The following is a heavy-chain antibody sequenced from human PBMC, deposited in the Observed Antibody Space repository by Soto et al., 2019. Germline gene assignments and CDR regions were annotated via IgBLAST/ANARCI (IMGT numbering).Heavy chain of an antibody. D-gene: IGHD3-10*02. Sequence: QVQLVQSGGEMKKPGASVKVSCKASGYIFTSYGISWVRKAPGQGLEWMGWISAYNGNPKYAQRFRGNVTMSTDISTTTAYMELRSLNSDDMAVYYCARARCSSWPIDHWGQGTLVTVSS. CDR2: ISAYNGNP. CDR1: GYIFTSYG. CDR3: ARARCSSWPIDH. J-gene: IGHJ4*02. V-gene: IGHV1-18*03.